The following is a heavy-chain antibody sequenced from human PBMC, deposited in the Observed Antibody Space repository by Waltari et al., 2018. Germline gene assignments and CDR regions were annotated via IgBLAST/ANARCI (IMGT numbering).Heavy chain of an antibody. CDR3: ARAGGDGSGSYYFDY. J-gene: IGHJ4*02. V-gene: IGHV3-21*01. CDR1: GFTFSSYS. D-gene: IGHD3-10*01. Sequence: EVQLVESGGGLVKPGGSLRLSCAASGFTFSSYSMNWVRQAPGKGLEWVSSISSSSSYIYYADSVKGRFTISRDNAKNSLYLQMNSLRAEDTAVYYCARAGGDGSGSYYFDYWGQGTLVTVSS. CDR2: ISSSSSYI.